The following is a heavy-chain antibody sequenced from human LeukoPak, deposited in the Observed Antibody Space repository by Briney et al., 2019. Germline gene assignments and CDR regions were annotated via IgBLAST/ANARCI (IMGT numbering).Heavy chain of an antibody. V-gene: IGHV3-7*01. D-gene: IGHD3-10*01. CDR3: ARGIWFGEQKYYYYMDV. Sequence: GGSLRLSCAASGFTFSSYWMSWVRQAPGKGLEWVANIKQDGSEKYVDSVKGRFTISRDNAKNSLYLQMNSLRAEDTAVYYCARGIWFGEQKYYYYMDVWGKGTTVTVSS. CDR1: GFTFSSYW. J-gene: IGHJ6*03. CDR2: IKQDGSEK.